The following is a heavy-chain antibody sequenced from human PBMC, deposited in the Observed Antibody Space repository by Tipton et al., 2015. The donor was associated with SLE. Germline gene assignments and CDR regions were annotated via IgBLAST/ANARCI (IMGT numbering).Heavy chain of an antibody. V-gene: IGHV3-23*03. CDR1: GFSFTKYD. D-gene: IGHD3-3*01. CDR2: IYAGTAT. J-gene: IGHJ2*01. CDR3: ARDTYELWSGDNWYFDL. Sequence: SLRLSCAASGFSFTKYDFSWVRQAPGRGLEWVSLIYAGTATYYEDSVKGRFTISRDDSKNTLFLNMNSLRPDDTAVYFCARDTYELWSGDNWYFDLWGRGTLVTVPS.